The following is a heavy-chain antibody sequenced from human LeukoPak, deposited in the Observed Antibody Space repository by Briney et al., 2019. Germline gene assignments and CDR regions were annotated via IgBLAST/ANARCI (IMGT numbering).Heavy chain of an antibody. CDR2: INPSGGST. D-gene: IGHD5-18*01. V-gene: IGHV1-46*01. J-gene: IGHJ4*02. CDR3: ARGYSYGYFLYYFVY. CDR1: GYTFTNYY. Sequence: ASVKVSCKASGYTFTNYYMHWVRQAPGQGLEWMAIINPSGGSTSYAQKFQGRVTMTRDTSTSTVYMEMSSLRSEDTAVYYCARGYSYGYFLYYFVYWGQGTLVTVSS.